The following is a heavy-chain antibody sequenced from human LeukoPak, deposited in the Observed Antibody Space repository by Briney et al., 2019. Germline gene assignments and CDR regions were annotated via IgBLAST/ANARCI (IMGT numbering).Heavy chain of an antibody. D-gene: IGHD2-2*02. Sequence: KPSQTLSLTCTVSGGSISSGDYYWSWIRQPPGKGLEWIGYIYYSGSTYYNPSLKSRVTISVDTSKNQFSLKLSSVTAADTAVYYCARSDIVVVPAAISYYYYYMDVWGKGTTVTVSS. V-gene: IGHV4-30-4*08. J-gene: IGHJ6*03. CDR2: IYYSGST. CDR1: GGSISSGDYY. CDR3: ARSDIVVVPAAISYYYYYMDV.